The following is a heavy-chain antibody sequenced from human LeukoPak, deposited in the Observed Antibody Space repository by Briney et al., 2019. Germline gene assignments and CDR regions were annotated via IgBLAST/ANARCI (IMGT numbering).Heavy chain of an antibody. J-gene: IGHJ4*02. CDR2: INKDGSEE. V-gene: IGHV3-7*03. D-gene: IGHD2/OR15-2a*01. CDR1: GFTFSDFY. CDR3: ARSPHCKDF. Sequence: QTGGSLRLSCAASGFTFSDFYMSWIRQAPGKGLEWVANINKDGSEEKYVDSVKGRFTISRDNAKNSLYLQMSSLRADDTAVYYCARSPHCKDFWGRGTRVTVSS.